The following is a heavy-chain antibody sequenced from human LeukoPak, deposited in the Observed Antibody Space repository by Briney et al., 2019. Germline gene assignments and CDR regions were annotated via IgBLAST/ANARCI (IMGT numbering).Heavy chain of an antibody. Sequence: KASETLSLTCTVSGGSMSSGGYYWSWIRQHPGKGLEWIGYIYYSGSTYYNPSLKSRVTISVDTSKNQFSLKLSSVTAADTAVYYRPRQSDGGNWIDYWGQGTLVTVSS. CDR2: IYYSGST. D-gene: IGHD4-23*01. J-gene: IGHJ4*02. CDR3: PRQSDGGNWIDY. V-gene: IGHV4-31*03. CDR1: GGSMSSGGYY.